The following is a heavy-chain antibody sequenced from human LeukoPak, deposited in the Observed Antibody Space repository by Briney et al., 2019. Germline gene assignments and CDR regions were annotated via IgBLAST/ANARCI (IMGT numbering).Heavy chain of an antibody. D-gene: IGHD3-3*01. CDR1: RFTFSNFD. V-gene: IGHV3-30*03. Sequence: TGESLRLSCAASRFTFSNFDMHWVRQAPGEGLEWVAVISHDGSNKFYVDSVKGRFTISRDNSQNTLYLQMNRLRGEDTAVYYCARGGYDAMDVWGQGTTVTVSS. CDR2: ISHDGSNK. J-gene: IGHJ6*02. CDR3: ARGGYDAMDV.